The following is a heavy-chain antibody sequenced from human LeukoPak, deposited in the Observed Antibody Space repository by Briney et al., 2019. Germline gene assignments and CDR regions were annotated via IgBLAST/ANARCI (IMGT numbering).Heavy chain of an antibody. D-gene: IGHD3-10*01. V-gene: IGHV1-18*01. J-gene: IGHJ4*02. Sequence: GASVKVSFKASGYTFINYHISWVRQAPGRGLEWMGRVSAYNGVTKYAENLQGRVTMTTDTSATTAYMELRSLRSDDTAIYYCARGLEYCDPTNYYGKLPGDYWSQGTVVTVSS. CDR3: ARGLEYCDPTNYYGKLPGDY. CDR2: VSAYNGVT. CDR1: GYTFINYH.